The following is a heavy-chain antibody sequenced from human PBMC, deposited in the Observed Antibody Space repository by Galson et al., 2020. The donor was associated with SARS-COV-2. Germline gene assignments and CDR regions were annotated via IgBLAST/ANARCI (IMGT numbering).Heavy chain of an antibody. CDR1: GGSISSYY. V-gene: IGHV4-59*08. J-gene: IGHJ4*02. Sequence: ASETLSLTCTVSGGSISSYYWSWIRQPPGKGLEWIGYIYYSGSTNYNPSLKSRVTISVDTSKNQFSLKLSSVTAADTAVYYCARLRAAAGTHSLEFDYWGQGTLVTVSS. D-gene: IGHD6-13*01. CDR2: IYYSGST. CDR3: ARLRAAAGTHSLEFDY.